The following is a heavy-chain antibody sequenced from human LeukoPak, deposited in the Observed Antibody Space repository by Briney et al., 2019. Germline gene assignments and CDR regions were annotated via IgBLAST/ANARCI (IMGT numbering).Heavy chain of an antibody. CDR2: IYYSGST. CDR1: GGSISSSSYY. Sequence: SETLSLTCTVSGGSISSSSYYWGWIRQPPGKGLEWIGYIYYSGSTNYNPSLKSRVTISVDTSKNQFSLKLSSVTAADTAAYYCARRDYDILTGTRYFDYWGQGTLVTVSS. J-gene: IGHJ4*02. V-gene: IGHV4-61*05. CDR3: ARRDYDILTGTRYFDY. D-gene: IGHD3-9*01.